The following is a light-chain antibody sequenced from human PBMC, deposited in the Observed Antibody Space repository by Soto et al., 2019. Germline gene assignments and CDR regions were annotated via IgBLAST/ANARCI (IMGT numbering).Light chain of an antibody. J-gene: IGLJ1*01. Sequence: QSVRTQPPSVSGAPGQRVTISCTGSSSNIGAGYDVHWYQQLPGTAPKLLIYGNSNRPSGVPDRFSGSKSGTSASLAITGLQAEDEADYYCQSHDSSLSVLYVFGTGTKV. V-gene: IGLV1-40*01. CDR2: GNS. CDR1: SSNIGAGYD. CDR3: QSHDSSLSVLYV.